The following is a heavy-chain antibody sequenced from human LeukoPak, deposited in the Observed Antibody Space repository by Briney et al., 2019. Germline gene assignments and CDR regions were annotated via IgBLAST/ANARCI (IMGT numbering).Heavy chain of an antibody. CDR2: ISGSGGST. CDR1: GFTFSSYA. CDR3: ATSRGYSSSWYHYYYGMDV. V-gene: IGHV3-23*01. Sequence: GGSLRLSCAASGFTFSSYAMSWVRQAPGKGLEWVSPISGSGGSTYYADSVKGRFTISRDNSKNTLYLQMNSLRAEDTAVYYCATSRGYSSSWYHYYYGMDVWGQGTTVTVSS. J-gene: IGHJ6*02. D-gene: IGHD6-13*01.